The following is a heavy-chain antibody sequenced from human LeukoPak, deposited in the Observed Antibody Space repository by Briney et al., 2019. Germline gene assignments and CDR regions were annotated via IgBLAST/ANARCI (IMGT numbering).Heavy chain of an antibody. D-gene: IGHD3-10*01. Sequence: SETLSLTCTVSGGSISSSSYYWGWIRQPPGKGLEWIGSIYYSGSTYYNPSLKSRVTISVDTSKNQFSLKLSSVTAADTSVYYCAISYYYGSGNYKYYFDYWGQGSLVTVS. CDR2: IYYSGST. J-gene: IGHJ4*02. CDR3: AISYYYGSGNYKYYFDY. CDR1: GGSISSSSYY. V-gene: IGHV4-39*01.